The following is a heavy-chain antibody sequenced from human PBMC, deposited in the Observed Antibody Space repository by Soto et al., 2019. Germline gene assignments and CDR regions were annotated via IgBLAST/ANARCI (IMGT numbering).Heavy chain of an antibody. D-gene: IGHD3-3*01. V-gene: IGHV4-59*01. Sequence: SVTLSLTCTVSGCSISSYSWSWIRQPPGTGLEWIGYIYYSGSTNYTPSLKSRVTISVDTSKNQFSLKLSSVTAADTAVYYCARSPSFWSGHTYYYYGMDVWGQGTTVTVS. J-gene: IGHJ6*02. CDR1: GCSISSYS. CDR3: ARSPSFWSGHTYYYYGMDV. CDR2: IYYSGST.